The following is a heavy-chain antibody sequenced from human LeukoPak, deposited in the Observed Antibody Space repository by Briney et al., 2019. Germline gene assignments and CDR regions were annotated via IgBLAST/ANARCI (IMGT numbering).Heavy chain of an antibody. CDR3: AKENYGSGRYYTPRAEYSQH. Sequence: GGSLRLSCAASGFTFSSYGMHWVRQAPGKGLEWVAFIRYDGSNKYYADSVKGRFTISRDNSKNTLYLQMNSLRAEDTAVYYCAKENYGSGRYYTPRAEYSQHRGQGTLVTVSS. D-gene: IGHD3-10*01. J-gene: IGHJ1*01. V-gene: IGHV3-30*02. CDR1: GFTFSSYG. CDR2: IRYDGSNK.